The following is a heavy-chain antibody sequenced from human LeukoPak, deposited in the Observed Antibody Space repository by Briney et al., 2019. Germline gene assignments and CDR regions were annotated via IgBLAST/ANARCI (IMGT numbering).Heavy chain of an antibody. CDR1: GGSTSGYY. J-gene: IGHJ4*02. D-gene: IGHD3-10*01. CDR3: ARLPMVRGVTEYYFDY. CDR2: IYYSGNT. V-gene: IGHV4-59*01. Sequence: SETPSLTCSVSGGSTSGYYWSWIRQPPGKGLEWIGYIYYSGNTNYNPSLKSRVTISVDTSKNQFSLDLYFVTAADTAVYYCARLPMVRGVTEYYFDYWGQGSLVTVSS.